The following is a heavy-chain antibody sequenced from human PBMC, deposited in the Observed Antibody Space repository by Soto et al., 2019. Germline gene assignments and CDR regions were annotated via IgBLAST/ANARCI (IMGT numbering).Heavy chain of an antibody. CDR2: INHSGST. Sequence: SETLSLTCAVYGGSFSGYYWSWIRQPPGKGLEWIGEINHSGSTNYNPSLKSRVTISVDTSKNQFSLKLSSVTAADTAVYYCASGWGKRITMFRGVIITNTAFDYWGQGTLVTVSS. D-gene: IGHD3-10*01. CDR1: GGSFSGYY. V-gene: IGHV4-34*01. CDR3: ASGWGKRITMFRGVIITNTAFDY. J-gene: IGHJ4*02.